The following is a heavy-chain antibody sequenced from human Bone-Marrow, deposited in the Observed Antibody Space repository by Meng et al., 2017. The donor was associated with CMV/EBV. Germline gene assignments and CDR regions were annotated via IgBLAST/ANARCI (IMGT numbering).Heavy chain of an antibody. Sequence: SETLSLTCTVSSGSVSSGSYYWSWIRQPPGKGLEWIGYIYYSGSTNYNPSLKSRVTISVDTSKNQFSLKLSSVTAADTAVYYCARDLTVGIQLWLGYGMDVWGQGTTVTVSS. CDR1: SGSVSSGSYY. CDR3: ARDLTVGIQLWLGYGMDV. D-gene: IGHD5-18*01. J-gene: IGHJ6*02. V-gene: IGHV4-61*01. CDR2: IYYSGST.